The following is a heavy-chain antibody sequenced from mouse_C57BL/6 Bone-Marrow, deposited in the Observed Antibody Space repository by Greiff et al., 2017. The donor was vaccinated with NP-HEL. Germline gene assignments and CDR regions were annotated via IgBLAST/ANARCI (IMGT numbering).Heavy chain of an antibody. J-gene: IGHJ2*01. D-gene: IGHD1-1*01. CDR1: GYAFSSSW. CDR2: IYPGDGDT. CDR3: ARSSDYGSSPYYFDY. Sequence: VKLVESGPELVKPGASVKISCKASGYAFSSSWMNWVKQRPGKGLEWIGRIYPGDGDTNYNGKFKGKATLTADKSSSTAYMQLSSLTSEDSAVYFCARSSDYGSSPYYFDYWGQGTTLTVSS. V-gene: IGHV1-82*01.